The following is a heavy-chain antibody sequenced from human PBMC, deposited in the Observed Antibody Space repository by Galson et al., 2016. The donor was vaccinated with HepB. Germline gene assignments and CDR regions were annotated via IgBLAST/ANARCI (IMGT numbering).Heavy chain of an antibody. CDR3: ARVSVLTSMETKSDAFDI. Sequence: TLSLTCTVSGGSISSGAYYWSWIRQPAGRGLEWIGRVYSSGSTNYNPSLKTRVTISIHTSKNQFSLRLSFVTAADTAVYYCARVSVLTSMETKSDAFDIWGQGTMVTVSS. D-gene: IGHD4/OR15-4a*01. J-gene: IGHJ3*02. V-gene: IGHV4-61*02. CDR2: VYSSGST. CDR1: GGSISSGAYY.